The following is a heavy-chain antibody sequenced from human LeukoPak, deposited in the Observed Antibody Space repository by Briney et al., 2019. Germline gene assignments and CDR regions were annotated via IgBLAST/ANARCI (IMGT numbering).Heavy chain of an antibody. J-gene: IGHJ4*02. Sequence: GASVKVSCKASGYTFTGYYMHWVRQAPGQGLEWMGWISAYNGNTNYAQKLQGRVTMTTDTSTSTAYMELRSPRSDDTAVYYCARAAGYYDSNGYTYYFDYWGQGTLVTVSS. CDR1: GYTFTGYY. CDR2: ISAYNGNT. V-gene: IGHV1-18*04. CDR3: ARAAGYYDSNGYTYYFDY. D-gene: IGHD3-22*01.